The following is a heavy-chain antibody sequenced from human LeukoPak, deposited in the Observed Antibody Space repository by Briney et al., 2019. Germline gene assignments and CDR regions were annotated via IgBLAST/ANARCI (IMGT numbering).Heavy chain of an antibody. Sequence: PGGSLRLSCAASGFTFDDYGMSWDRQAPGKGLEWVSGIDWNGGSTGHADSVKGRFTISRDNAKNSLYLQMNSLRAEDTALYYCARRDRYNWNDLDYWGQGTLVTVSS. D-gene: IGHD1-20*01. CDR3: ARRDRYNWNDLDY. CDR1: GFTFDDYG. J-gene: IGHJ4*02. CDR2: IDWNGGST. V-gene: IGHV3-20*04.